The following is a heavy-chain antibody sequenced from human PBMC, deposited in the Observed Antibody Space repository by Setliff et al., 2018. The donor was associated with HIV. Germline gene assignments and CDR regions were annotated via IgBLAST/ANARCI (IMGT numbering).Heavy chain of an antibody. Sequence: PGGSLRLSCVVSGFTFNTYSMNWVRQTPGKGLEWISYISSSSTYTNYADSVKGRFTISRDNAKNSLFLQMKSLRAEDTAVYYCARSPYGDYGLDYWGQGTLVTVSS. CDR2: ISSSSTYT. CDR3: ARSPYGDYGLDY. D-gene: IGHD4-17*01. J-gene: IGHJ4*02. V-gene: IGHV3-21*05. CDR1: GFTFNTYS.